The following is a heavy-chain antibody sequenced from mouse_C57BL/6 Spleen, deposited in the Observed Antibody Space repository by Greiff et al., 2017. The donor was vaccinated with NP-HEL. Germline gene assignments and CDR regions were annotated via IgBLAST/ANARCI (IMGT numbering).Heavy chain of an antibody. CDR2: IDPSDSYT. D-gene: IGHD2-3*01. CDR1: GYTFTSYW. CDR3: ARSWLLQDYAMDY. Sequence: VQLQQPGAELVMPGASVKLSCKASGYTFTSYWMHWVKQRPGQGLEWIGEIDPSDSYTNYNQKFKGKSTLTVDKSSSTAYMQLSSLTSEDSAVYYCARSWLLQDYAMDYWGQGTSVTVSS. V-gene: IGHV1-69*01. J-gene: IGHJ4*01.